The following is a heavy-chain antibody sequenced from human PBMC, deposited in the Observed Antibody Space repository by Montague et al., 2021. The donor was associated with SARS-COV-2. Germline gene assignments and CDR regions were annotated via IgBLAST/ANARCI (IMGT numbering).Heavy chain of an antibody. J-gene: IGHJ4*02. CDR3: ARSSGSYSTFYF. CDR2: IYYSWST. V-gene: IGHV4-59*08. Sequence: SETLSLTCTVSGGSISFSYWTWIRQPPGKALEWIGYIYYSWSTRYNPSLKSRVTMSVDTSKNQFSLKLSSVTAADTAVYYCARSSGSYSTFYFWGQGTLVTVSS. CDR1: GGSISFSY. D-gene: IGHD3-10*01.